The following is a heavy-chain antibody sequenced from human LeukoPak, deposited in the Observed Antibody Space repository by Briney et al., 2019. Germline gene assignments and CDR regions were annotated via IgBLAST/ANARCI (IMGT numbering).Heavy chain of an antibody. CDR1: GYTFTSFY. CDR2: IDPSGGST. CDR3: ARGKASTGSYYDAFDV. J-gene: IGHJ3*01. D-gene: IGHD1-26*01. V-gene: IGHV1-46*01. Sequence: ASVKVSCKASGYTFTSFYIHWVRQAPGQGLRWMGIIDPSGGSTTYAQKFQGRVTMTRDTSTSTVYMELSSLRSEDTAVYYCARGKASTGSYYDAFDVWGQGTMVTVSS.